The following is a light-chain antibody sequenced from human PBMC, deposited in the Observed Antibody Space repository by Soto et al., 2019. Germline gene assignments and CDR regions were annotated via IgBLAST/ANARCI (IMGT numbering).Light chain of an antibody. J-gene: IGLJ2*01. CDR1: SGNIVSNY. CDR3: QSYDADILI. V-gene: IGLV6-57*01. CDR2: EDD. Sequence: NFMLTQPHSVSGSPGKTVTISCTRSSGNIVSNYVQWYQQRPRSSPTTVIFEDDDRPSGVPDRFSASLDTSTNSASLTISGLKPEDEADYYCQSYDADILIFGGGTKLTVL.